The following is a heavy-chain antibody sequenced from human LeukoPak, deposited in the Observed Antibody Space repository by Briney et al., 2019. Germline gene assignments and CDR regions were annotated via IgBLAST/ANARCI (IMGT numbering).Heavy chain of an antibody. CDR2: IYYSGST. Sequence: PSETLSLTCTVSGGSISSSSYYWGWIRQPPGKGLEWIGSIYYSGSTYYNPSLKSRVTISVDTSKNQFSLKLSSVTAADTAVYYCARSPQYYDSSEGEMGNAFDIWGQGTMVTVSS. J-gene: IGHJ3*02. CDR3: ARSPQYYDSSEGEMGNAFDI. V-gene: IGHV4-39*07. D-gene: IGHD3-22*01. CDR1: GGSISSSSYY.